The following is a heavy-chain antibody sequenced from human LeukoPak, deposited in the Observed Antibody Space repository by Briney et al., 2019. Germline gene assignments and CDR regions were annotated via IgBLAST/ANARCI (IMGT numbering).Heavy chain of an antibody. V-gene: IGHV4-61*02. CDR1: GDSISSGDYY. CDR3: ARGRVSSSTWYSTYYYFFYMDF. CDR2: ISSSGST. Sequence: SQTLSLTCTVSGDSISSGDYYWSWIRQPAGKGLEWIGRISSSGSTNYNPSLKSRVTISVDTSKNQFSLKLSSVTAADTAVYFCARGRVSSSTWYSTYYYFFYMDFWGKGTTVTVSS. J-gene: IGHJ6*03. D-gene: IGHD4-11*01.